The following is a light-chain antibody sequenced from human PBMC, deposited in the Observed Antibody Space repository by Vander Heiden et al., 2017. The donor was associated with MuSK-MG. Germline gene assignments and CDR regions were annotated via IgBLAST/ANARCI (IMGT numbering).Light chain of an antibody. CDR1: QSISSY. V-gene: IGKV1-39*01. J-gene: IGKJ3*01. CDR2: GAS. CDR3: QQRESNPFI. Sequence: IHMTHSPSSLSASVGDRVTITCRASQSISSYLNWYQQKPGKAPKLLIYGASSLQSGVPSRFSGSGSGTDFTLTISRLQPEDFATYYCQQRESNPFIFGGGTKVDSK.